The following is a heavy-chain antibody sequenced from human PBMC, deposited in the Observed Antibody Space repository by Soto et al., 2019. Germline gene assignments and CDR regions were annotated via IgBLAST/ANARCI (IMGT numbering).Heavy chain of an antibody. D-gene: IGHD3-10*01. CDR3: ATSLWFGVHPEY. V-gene: IGHV4-4*02. J-gene: IGHJ4*02. CDR2: FHHSGTT. Sequence: QVQLQESGPGLVQPSGTLSLTCAVSGVSISSNNWWTWFRQPPGKGLEWIGEFHHSGTTNYNSSLKRRVTFSVCKSKNHLSLNLSSVTAADTAVYYCATSLWFGVHPEYWGQGTLVTVSS. CDR1: GVSISSNNW.